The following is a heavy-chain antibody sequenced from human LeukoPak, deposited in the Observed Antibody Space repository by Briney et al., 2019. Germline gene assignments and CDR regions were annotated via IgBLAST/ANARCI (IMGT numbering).Heavy chain of an antibody. J-gene: IGHJ5*02. CDR3: ARVVVPAAINWFDP. D-gene: IGHD2-2*01. CDR1: GFTFTNYG. CDR2: IRSDGSTD. Sequence: GGSLRLSCAASGFTFTNYGIHWVRQAPGKGLAWVAFIRSDGSTDYYADSVKGRFTISRDNSKDTLYLQMNSLRAEDTAVYYCARVVVPAAINWFDPWGQGTLVTVSS. V-gene: IGHV3-30*02.